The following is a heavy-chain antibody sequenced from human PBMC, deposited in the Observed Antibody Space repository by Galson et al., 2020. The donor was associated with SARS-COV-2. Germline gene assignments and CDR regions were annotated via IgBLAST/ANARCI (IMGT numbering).Heavy chain of an antibody. Sequence: GGSLRLSCAASGFTFDDLAMHWVRQAPGKGLEWVALISWDGDTTKYADSVKGRFIISRDNRKSSLYLQMKSPRPDDTAFCYCAKVAGGYSASLYGHFDCWGQGTLVSVSS. CDR3: AKVAGGYSASLYGHFDC. CDR2: ISWDGDTT. J-gene: IGHJ4*02. D-gene: IGHD6-13*01. V-gene: IGHV3-43D*04. CDR1: GFTFDDLA.